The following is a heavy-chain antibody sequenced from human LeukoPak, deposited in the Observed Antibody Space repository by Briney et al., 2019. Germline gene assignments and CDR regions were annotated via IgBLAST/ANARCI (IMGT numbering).Heavy chain of an antibody. D-gene: IGHD3-22*01. CDR3: ARGVLKTLIVS. J-gene: IGHJ4*02. CDR2: IFTSGTLETSGST. V-gene: IGHV4-4*07. Sequence: SETLSLTCSVSGGSISSYYWSWIRQPAGKGLEWIGRIFTSGTLETSGSTNYNPSLKSRVTMSVDTSKNQFSLKLSSVTAADTAAYYCARGVLKTLIVSWGQGTLVTVSS. CDR1: GGSISSYY.